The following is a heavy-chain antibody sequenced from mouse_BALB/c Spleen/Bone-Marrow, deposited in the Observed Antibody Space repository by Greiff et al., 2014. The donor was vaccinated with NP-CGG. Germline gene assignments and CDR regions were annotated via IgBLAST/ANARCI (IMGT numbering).Heavy chain of an antibody. Sequence: ESGPGLVAPSQSLSITCTVSGFSLTNYGVHWVRQPPGKGLEWLGVIWADGSTNYNSALMYRLSISKDNSKSQVFFKMNSLQTDDTAMYYCARITTATGAMDYWGQGTSVTVSS. D-gene: IGHD1-2*01. CDR2: IWADGST. CDR3: ARITTATGAMDY. J-gene: IGHJ4*01. CDR1: GFSLTNYG. V-gene: IGHV2-9*02.